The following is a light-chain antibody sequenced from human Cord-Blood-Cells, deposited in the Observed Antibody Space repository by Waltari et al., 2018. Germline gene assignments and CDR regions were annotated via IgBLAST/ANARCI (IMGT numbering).Light chain of an antibody. CDR2: LNSDGSH. Sequence: QLLLTQSPSASASLGASVKLTCPLSSGHSRYAIAWHQQQPEKGPRYLMKLNSDGSHSKGDGIPDRFSGSSSGAERYLTISSLQSEDEADYYCQTWDTGIQVFGTGTKVTVL. V-gene: IGLV4-69*01. J-gene: IGLJ1*01. CDR1: SGHSRYA. CDR3: QTWDTGIQV.